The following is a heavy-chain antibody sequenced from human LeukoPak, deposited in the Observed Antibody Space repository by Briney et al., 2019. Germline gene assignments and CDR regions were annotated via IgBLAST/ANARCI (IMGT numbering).Heavy chain of an antibody. D-gene: IGHD5-24*01. CDR3: ASGAWATRLHS. CDR1: GASLNYYY. CDR2: VFDGKTT. Sequence: SETLSLTCAVYGASLNYYYWSWIRQSPEKGLEWIGEVFDGKTTNYNPSLKSRVTISAVTSSNQFSLNLKSVTAADTAVYYCASGAWATRLHSWAQGTLVIVSS. J-gene: IGHJ4*02. V-gene: IGHV4-34*12.